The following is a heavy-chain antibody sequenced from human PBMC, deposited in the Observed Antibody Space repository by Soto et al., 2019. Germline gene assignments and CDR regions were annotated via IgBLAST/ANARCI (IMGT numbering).Heavy chain of an antibody. D-gene: IGHD2-8*01. CDR1: GFTFSSYS. V-gene: IGHV3-48*01. Sequence: PGGSLRLSCAASGFTFSSYSMNWVRQAPGKGLEWVSYFSSSSSTIYYADSVKGRFTISRDNAKNSLYLQMNSLRAEDTAVYYCARDSDIVLMVYALTYYYYYMDVWGKGTKVTVSS. J-gene: IGHJ6*03. CDR2: FSSSSSTI. CDR3: ARDSDIVLMVYALTYYYYYMDV.